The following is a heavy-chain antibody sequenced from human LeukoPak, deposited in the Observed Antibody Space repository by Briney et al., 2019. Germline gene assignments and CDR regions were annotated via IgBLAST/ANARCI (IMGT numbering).Heavy chain of an antibody. V-gene: IGHV1-2*02. D-gene: IGHD1-26*01. CDR2: INPNSGGT. CDR3: ARASGSYWWFDS. Sequence: ASVKVSCKASGYTFTGYYMHWVRQAPGQGLEWMGWINPNSGGTNYAQKFQGRVTMTRDTSISTVYMELSRLRSDDTAAYYCARASGSYWWFDSWGQGTLVTVSS. J-gene: IGHJ5*01. CDR1: GYTFTGYY.